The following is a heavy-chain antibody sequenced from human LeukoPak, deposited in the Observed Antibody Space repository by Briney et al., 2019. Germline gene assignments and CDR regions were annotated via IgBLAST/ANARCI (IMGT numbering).Heavy chain of an antibody. Sequence: GASVKVSCKASGGTFSSYAISWVRQAPGQGLEWMGRIIPILGIANYAQKFQGRATITADKSTSTAYMELSSLRSEDTAVYYCARGPYYYDSSGYYPYYFDYWGQGTLVTVSS. CDR3: ARGPYYYDSSGYYPYYFDY. V-gene: IGHV1-69*04. CDR2: IIPILGIA. D-gene: IGHD3-22*01. J-gene: IGHJ4*02. CDR1: GGTFSSYA.